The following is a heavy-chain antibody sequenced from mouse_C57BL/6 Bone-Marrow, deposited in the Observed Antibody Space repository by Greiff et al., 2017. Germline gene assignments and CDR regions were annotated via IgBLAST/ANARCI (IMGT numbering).Heavy chain of an antibody. CDR3: AREGAYRDYAMDY. V-gene: IGHV1-52*01. Sequence: QVQLQQPGAELVRPGSSVKLSCKASGYTFTSYWMHWVKQRPIQGLEWIGNIDPSDSETHYNQKFKDKATLTVDKSSSTAYTQLSSLTSEDSAVYYCAREGAYRDYAMDYWGQGTSVTVSS. D-gene: IGHD3-1*01. J-gene: IGHJ4*01. CDR2: IDPSDSET. CDR1: GYTFTSYW.